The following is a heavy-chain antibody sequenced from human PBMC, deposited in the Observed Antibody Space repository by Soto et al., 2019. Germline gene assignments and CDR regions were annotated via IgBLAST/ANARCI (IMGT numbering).Heavy chain of an antibody. D-gene: IGHD3-10*01. CDR1: GFTFSSYA. J-gene: IGHJ5*02. Sequence: QVQLVESGGGVVQPGRSLRLSCAASGFTFSSYAMHWVRQAPGKGLEWVAVISYDGSNKYYADSVKGRFTISRDNSKNTLYLHMNSLRAEDTAVYYCARALSKYYGSGSKFDPWGQGTLVTVSS. V-gene: IGHV3-30-3*01. CDR3: ARALSKYYGSGSKFDP. CDR2: ISYDGSNK.